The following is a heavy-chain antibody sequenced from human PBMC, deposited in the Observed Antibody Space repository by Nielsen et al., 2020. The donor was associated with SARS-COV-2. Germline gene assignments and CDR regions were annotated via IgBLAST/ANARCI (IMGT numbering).Heavy chain of an antibody. V-gene: IGHV3-7*01. J-gene: IGHJ3*01. CDR1: GFSFSSHW. CDR3: ARDWSRAFDV. CDR2: IDPDGSDK. Sequence: GSLRLSCAASGFSFSSHWMSWVRQVPGKGLEWVADIDPDGSDKVYVDSVKGRFAISRDNAKNSMSLQMNSLRVEDTAVYYCARDWSRAFDVWGQGTMVTVSS.